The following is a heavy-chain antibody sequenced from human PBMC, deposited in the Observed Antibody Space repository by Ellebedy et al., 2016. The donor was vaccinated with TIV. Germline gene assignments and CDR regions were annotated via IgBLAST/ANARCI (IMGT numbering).Heavy chain of an antibody. CDR1: GFTFSSYG. D-gene: IGHD5-18*01. Sequence: GESLKISXAASGFTFSSYGMHWVRQAPGKGLEWVAVIWYDGSNKYYADSVKGRFTISRDNSKNTLYLQMNSLRAEDTAVYYCARATGQLWPGGRVDYWGQGTLVTVSS. V-gene: IGHV3-33*01. CDR2: IWYDGSNK. J-gene: IGHJ4*02. CDR3: ARATGQLWPGGRVDY.